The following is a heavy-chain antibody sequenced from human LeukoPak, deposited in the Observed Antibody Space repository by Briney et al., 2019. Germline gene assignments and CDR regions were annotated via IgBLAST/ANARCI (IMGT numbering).Heavy chain of an antibody. CDR3: AITFADYGTFDY. CDR2: ISYDGSNK. J-gene: IGHJ4*02. D-gene: IGHD4-17*01. CDR1: GFTFSSYA. V-gene: IGHV3-30*04. Sequence: GGSLRLSCAASGFTFSSYAMHWVRQAPGKGLEWVAVISYDGSNKYYADSVKGRFTISRDNSKNTLYLQMNSLRAEDTAVYYCAITFADYGTFDYWGQGTLVTVSS.